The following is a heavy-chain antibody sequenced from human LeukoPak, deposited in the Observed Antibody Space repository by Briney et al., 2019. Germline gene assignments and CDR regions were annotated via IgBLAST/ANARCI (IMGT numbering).Heavy chain of an antibody. V-gene: IGHV1-46*01. Sequence: GASVKVSCKASGYTFTSYYMHWVRQAPGQGLVWMGIINPSGGSTSYAQKFQGRVTMTRDTSTSTVYMDLSNLRSEDTAVYYCVRVQGSSSSWHTSAHDAFDIWGQGTMVTVSS. CDR1: GYTFTSYY. CDR3: VRVQGSSSSWHTSAHDAFDI. J-gene: IGHJ3*02. D-gene: IGHD6-13*01. CDR2: INPSGGST.